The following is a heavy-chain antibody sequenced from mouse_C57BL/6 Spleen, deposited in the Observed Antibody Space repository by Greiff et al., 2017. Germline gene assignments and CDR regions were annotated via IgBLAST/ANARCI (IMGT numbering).Heavy chain of an antibody. J-gene: IGHJ1*03. D-gene: IGHD3-1*01. V-gene: IGHV1-69*01. CDR3: ARSGYGYFDV. Sequence: QVQLQQPGAELVMPGASVKLSCKASGYTFTSYWMHWVKQRPGQGLEWIGEIDPSDSYTNYNQKFKGKSTLTVDKSSSTAYMQLSSLTSEDSAVYYCARSGYGYFDVWGTGTTVTVSS. CDR2: IDPSDSYT. CDR1: GYTFTSYW.